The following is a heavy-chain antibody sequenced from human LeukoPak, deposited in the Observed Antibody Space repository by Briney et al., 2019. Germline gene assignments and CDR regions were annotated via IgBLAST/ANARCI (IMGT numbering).Heavy chain of an antibody. V-gene: IGHV3-13*01. CDR3: ARGGGFGELGAFDI. Sequence: GGSRRLSCAASGFTFSSYDMHRVRQATGKGLEWVSAIGTAGDTYYPGSVKGRFTISRENAKNSLYLQMNSLRAGDTAVYYCARGGGFGELGAFDIWGQGTMVTVSS. J-gene: IGHJ3*02. CDR2: IGTAGDT. CDR1: GFTFSSYD. D-gene: IGHD3-10*01.